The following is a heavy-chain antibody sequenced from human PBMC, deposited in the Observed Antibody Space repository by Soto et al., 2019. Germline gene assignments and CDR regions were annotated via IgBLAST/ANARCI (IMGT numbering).Heavy chain of an antibody. CDR2: INHSGST. CDR3: ARDKIPGLFDY. CDR1: GGSFSGYY. V-gene: IGHV4-34*01. J-gene: IGHJ4*02. Sequence: QVQLQQWGAGLLKPSETLSLTCAVYGGSFSGYYWTWIRQPPGTGLEWIGEINHSGSTNYNPSLKSRVTISVNTSKNQFSQKLTSVTAADTAVYYCARDKIPGLFDYWGQGTLVTVSS. D-gene: IGHD2-21*01.